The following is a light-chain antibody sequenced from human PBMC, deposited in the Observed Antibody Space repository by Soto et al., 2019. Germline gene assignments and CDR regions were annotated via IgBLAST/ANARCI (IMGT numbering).Light chain of an antibody. J-gene: IGKJ2*02. CDR2: DAS. CDR1: QSVSIW. Sequence: DIQMTQSPSTLSASIGDRVTITCRASQSVSIWLAWYQQKPGKVPKLLIYDASSLESGVPSRFSGSGSGTDFTLTISSLQPDDFATYYCQQYNSDSCTFGQGTKLEIK. CDR3: QQYNSDSCT. V-gene: IGKV1-5*01.